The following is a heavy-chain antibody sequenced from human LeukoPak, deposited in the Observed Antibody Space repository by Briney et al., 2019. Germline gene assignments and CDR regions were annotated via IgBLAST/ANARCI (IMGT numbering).Heavy chain of an antibody. V-gene: IGHV3-21*04. J-gene: IGHJ6*03. CDR3: ARSTEGPAATYYYYYYMDV. CDR1: GFTFSSYS. D-gene: IGHD2-2*01. CDR2: ISSSSSYI. Sequence: PGGSLRLSCAASGFTFSSYSMNWVRQAPGKGLEWVSSISSSSSYIYYADSVKGRFTISRDNAKNTLYLQMNSLRAEDTAVYYCARSTEGPAATYYYYYYMDVWGKGTTVTVSS.